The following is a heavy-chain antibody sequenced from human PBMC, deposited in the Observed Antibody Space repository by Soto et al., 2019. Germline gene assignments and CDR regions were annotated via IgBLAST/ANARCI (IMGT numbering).Heavy chain of an antibody. CDR2: ISSSSYT. CDR1: GFTFSDYY. J-gene: IGHJ4*02. CDR3: ARDYWYSSSWADY. D-gene: IGHD6-13*01. V-gene: IGHV3-11*06. Sequence: GGSLRLSCAASGFTFSDYYMSWIRQAPGKGLEWVSYISSSSYTNYADSVKGRFTISRDNAKNSLYLQMNSLRAEDTAVYYCARDYWYSSSWADYWGQGTLVTVSS.